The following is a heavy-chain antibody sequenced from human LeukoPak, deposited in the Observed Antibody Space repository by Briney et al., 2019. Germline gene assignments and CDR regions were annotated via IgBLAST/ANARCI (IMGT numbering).Heavy chain of an antibody. D-gene: IGHD3-22*01. V-gene: IGHV4-39*07. CDR1: GGSISSSSYY. CDR2: IYYSGST. J-gene: IGHJ4*02. Sequence: TSETLSLTCTVSGGSISSSSYYWGWIRQPPGRGLEWIGSIYYSGSTYYNPSLKSRVTISVDTSKNQFSLKLSSVTAADTAVYYCAREEDYYDSSGYPHWGQGTLVTVSS. CDR3: AREEDYYDSSGYPH.